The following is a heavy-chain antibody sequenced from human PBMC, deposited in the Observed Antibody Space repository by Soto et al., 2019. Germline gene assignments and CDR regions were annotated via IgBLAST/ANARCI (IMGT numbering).Heavy chain of an antibody. V-gene: IGHV4-59*01. Sequence: PSETLSLTCSVFGGSISNYYWSWMRQPPGKGLEWIGYSYDNGSTNYNPSFKSRVTISVDTSNEQFFLKLTSVTAADTATYYCARERFNMYRSVVTSRWPDPWGQGILVTVSS. CDR3: ARERFNMYRSVVTSRWPDP. CDR1: GGSISNYY. CDR2: SYDNGST. J-gene: IGHJ5*02. D-gene: IGHD1-1*01.